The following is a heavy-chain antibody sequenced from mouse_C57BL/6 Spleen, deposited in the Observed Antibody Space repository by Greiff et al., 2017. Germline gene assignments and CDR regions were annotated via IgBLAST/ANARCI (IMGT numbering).Heavy chain of an antibody. V-gene: IGHV1-43*01. D-gene: IGHD1-1*01. J-gene: IGHJ3*01. CDR3: ARTHYGSSLWFAY. CDR1: GYSFTGYY. Sequence: EVQLQQSGPELVKPGASVKISCKASGYSFTGYYMHWVKQSSEKSLEWIGEINPSTGGTSYNQKFKGKATLTVDKSSSTAYMQLKSLTSEDSAVYYCARTHYGSSLWFAYWGQGTLVTVSA. CDR2: INPSTGGT.